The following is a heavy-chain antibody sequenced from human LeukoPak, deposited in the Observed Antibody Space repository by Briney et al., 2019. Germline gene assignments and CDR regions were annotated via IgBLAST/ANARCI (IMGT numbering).Heavy chain of an antibody. V-gene: IGHV3-20*04. Sequence: PGGSLRLSCAASGFTFYDYGMSWVRQAPGKGLEWVSGINWNGGSTGYADSVKGRFTISRDNAKNSLYLQMNSLRAEYTALYYCARDFGSSNYFDYWGQGTLVTVSS. CDR3: ARDFGSSNYFDY. J-gene: IGHJ4*02. CDR2: INWNGGST. D-gene: IGHD6-13*01. CDR1: GFTFYDYG.